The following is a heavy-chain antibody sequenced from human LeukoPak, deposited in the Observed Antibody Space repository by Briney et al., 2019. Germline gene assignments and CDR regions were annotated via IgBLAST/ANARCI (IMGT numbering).Heavy chain of an antibody. CDR2: INWNGGST. CDR3: ARGGIAAAGTYGYYYYYYYMDV. V-gene: IGHV3-20*04. J-gene: IGHJ6*03. D-gene: IGHD6-13*01. CDR1: GFTFDDYG. Sequence: GGSLRLSCAASGFTFDDYGMSWVRQAAGKGLEWVSGINWNGGSTGYADSVKGRFTISRDNAKNSLYLQMNSLRAEDTALYYCARGGIAAAGTYGYYYYYYYMDVWGKGTTVTVSS.